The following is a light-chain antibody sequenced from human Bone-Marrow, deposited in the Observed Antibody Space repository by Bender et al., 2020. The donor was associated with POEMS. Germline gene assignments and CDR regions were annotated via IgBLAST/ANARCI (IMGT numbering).Light chain of an antibody. CDR2: INN. Sequence: QSVLTQPPSASGTPGQRVTISCSGSSSNIGTNPVNWYQQLPGTAPKLLIYINNQRPSGVPDRFSGSKSGTSASLARSGIQSEDEADYYCAAWEDSLNGWVFGGGTKLTVL. CDR3: AAWEDSLNGWV. V-gene: IGLV1-44*01. J-gene: IGLJ3*02. CDR1: SSNIGTNP.